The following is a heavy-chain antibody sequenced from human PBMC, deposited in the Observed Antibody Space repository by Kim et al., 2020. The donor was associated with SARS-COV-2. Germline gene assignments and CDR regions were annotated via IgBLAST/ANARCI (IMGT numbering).Heavy chain of an antibody. CDR3: ARDQSTYYYGSGSYPLGPFYYYYGMDV. J-gene: IGHJ6*02. CDR2: IYYSGST. CDR1: GGSISSSSYY. Sequence: SETLSLTCTVSGGSISSSSYYWGWIRQPPGKGLEWIGSIYYSGSTYYNPSLKSRVTISVDTSKNQFSLKLSSVTAADTAVYYCARDQSTYYYGSGSYPLGPFYYYYGMDVWGQGTTVTVSS. V-gene: IGHV4-39*07. D-gene: IGHD3-10*01.